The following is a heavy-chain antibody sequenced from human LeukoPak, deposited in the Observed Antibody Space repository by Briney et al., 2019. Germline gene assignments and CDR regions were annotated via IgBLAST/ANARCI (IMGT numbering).Heavy chain of an antibody. J-gene: IGHJ5*02. V-gene: IGHV3-21*01. CDR3: VRVQTTNWFDP. Sequence: PGGSLRLSCAASGFTLSSYSMNWVRQAPGKGLEWVSCMSSSSRYIYYADSVKGRFTISRDNANNSLYLQMSSLRAEDTAVYYCVRVQTTNWFDPWGQGTLVTVSS. CDR1: GFTLSSYS. CDR2: MSSSSRYI. D-gene: IGHD2/OR15-2a*01.